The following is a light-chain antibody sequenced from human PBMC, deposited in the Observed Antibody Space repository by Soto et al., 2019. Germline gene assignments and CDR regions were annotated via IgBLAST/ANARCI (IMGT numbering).Light chain of an antibody. CDR1: QSISSW. J-gene: IGKJ1*01. CDR3: QQYNSYST. V-gene: IGKV1-5*03. CDR2: KAS. Sequence: DIQMTQSPSTLSASVVDGVTITCRASQSISSWLAWYQQKPGKAPKLLIYKASSLESGVPSRFSGSGSGTEFTLTISSLQPDDFATHYCQQYNSYSTFGQGTKVDIK.